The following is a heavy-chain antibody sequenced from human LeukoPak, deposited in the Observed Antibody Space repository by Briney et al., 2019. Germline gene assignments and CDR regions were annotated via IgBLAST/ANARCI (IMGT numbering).Heavy chain of an antibody. CDR3: ARDTYYYDSSGYPVDY. CDR2: ISSSSSYI. Sequence: GGSLRLSCAASGFTFSSYGMHWVRRAPGKGLELVSSISSSSSYIYYADSVKGRFTISRDNAKNSLYLQMNSLRAEDTAVYYCARDTYYYDSSGYPVDYWGQGTLVTVSS. V-gene: IGHV3-21*01. J-gene: IGHJ4*02. CDR1: GFTFSSYG. D-gene: IGHD3-22*01.